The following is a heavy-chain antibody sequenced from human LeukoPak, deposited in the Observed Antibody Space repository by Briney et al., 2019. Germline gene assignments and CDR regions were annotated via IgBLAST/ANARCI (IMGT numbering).Heavy chain of an antibody. V-gene: IGHV7-4-1*02. CDR1: GYTFNTYA. D-gene: IGHD5-18*01. J-gene: IGHJ4*02. CDR2: INTKTGNP. CDR3: ARGYSYASPSEAYYFDY. Sequence: ASVKVSCKASGYTFNTYAMNWVRQAPGQGLEWMGWINTKTGNPTYAQGFTGRVVFSLDTSVSTAYLQISSLKAEDTAVYYCARGYSYASPSEAYYFDYWGQGTLVTVSS.